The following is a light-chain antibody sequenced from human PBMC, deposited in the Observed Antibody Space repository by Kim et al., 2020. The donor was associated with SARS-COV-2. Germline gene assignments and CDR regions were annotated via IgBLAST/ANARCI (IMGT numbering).Light chain of an antibody. Sequence: QAASIDCAYSQTLLQTDGKTYLSWLHQRPGQPPRLLIYKTSYGFAGVSDRYRGSGAGTDFTLKINRVEAEDVGIYYCMQAAHSPHSFGQGTKLEI. CDR3: MQAAHSPHS. CDR2: KTS. V-gene: IGKV2-24*01. J-gene: IGKJ2*03. CDR1: QTLLQTDGKTY.